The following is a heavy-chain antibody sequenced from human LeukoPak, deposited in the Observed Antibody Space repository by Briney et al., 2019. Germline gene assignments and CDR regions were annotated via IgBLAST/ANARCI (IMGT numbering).Heavy chain of an antibody. Sequence: PGGSLRLSCAASGFTFSSYAMHWVRQAPGKGLEWVAVISYDGSNKYYADSVKGRFTISRDNSKNTLYLQMNSLRAEDTAVYYCARDDVESSGWPNYFDYWGQGTLVTVSS. CDR1: GFTFSSYA. J-gene: IGHJ4*02. CDR2: ISYDGSNK. CDR3: ARDDVESSGWPNYFDY. V-gene: IGHV3-30-3*01. D-gene: IGHD6-19*01.